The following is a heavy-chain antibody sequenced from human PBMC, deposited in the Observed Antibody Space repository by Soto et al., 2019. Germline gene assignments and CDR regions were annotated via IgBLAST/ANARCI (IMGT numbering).Heavy chain of an antibody. Sequence: SDTLSPTCAAYGGFFSGYYWSWIRQPPGKGQEWLWDIHHSGSNNYNPYLQSRVTISVSTSKNQFSLKLSSVPAADTAVYYCVVLPYRSYDNRGYDQTRGYYYFFGFDVCGREATVPVCS. CDR1: GGFFSGYY. D-gene: IGHD3-22*01. CDR3: VVLPYRSYDNRGYDQTRGYYYFFGFDV. J-gene: IGHJ6*02. V-gene: IGHV4-34*01. CDR2: IHHSGSN.